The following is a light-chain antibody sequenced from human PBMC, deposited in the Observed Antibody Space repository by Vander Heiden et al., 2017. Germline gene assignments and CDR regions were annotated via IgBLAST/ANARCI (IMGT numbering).Light chain of an antibody. CDR1: QSVSSY. J-gene: IGKJ4*01. Sequence: EIALTQSPATLSLSPGERATLSCRASQSVSSYLAWHQQKPGQAPRLLIYDASNRATGIPARFSGSGYGTDVTLTISSRVPEDFAVYYGQQHGNWPPVTFGGGTKVEIK. CDR3: QQHGNWPPVT. V-gene: IGKV3-11*01. CDR2: DAS.